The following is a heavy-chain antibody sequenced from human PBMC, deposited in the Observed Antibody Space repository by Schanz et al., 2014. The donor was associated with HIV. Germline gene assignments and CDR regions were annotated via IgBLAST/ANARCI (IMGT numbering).Heavy chain of an antibody. Sequence: QVQLVESGGGVVQPGGSLRLSCAASGFDFGVYGMHWIRQAPGKGLEWVSSLSGSGSNIYYADSVKGRFTISRDNGKNSLFLQMNSLRAEDTAVYYCARDRLHPGNGMDVWGQGTAVTVSS. CDR2: LSGSGSNI. CDR1: GFDFGVYG. V-gene: IGHV3-11*01. D-gene: IGHD4-4*01. CDR3: ARDRLHPGNGMDV. J-gene: IGHJ6*02.